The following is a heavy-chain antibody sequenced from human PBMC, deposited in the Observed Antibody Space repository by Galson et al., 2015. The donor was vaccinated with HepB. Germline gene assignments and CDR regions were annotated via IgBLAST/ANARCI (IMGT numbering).Heavy chain of an antibody. V-gene: IGHV1-24*01. J-gene: IGHJ4*02. CDR1: GYTLTELS. D-gene: IGHD3-16*01. Sequence: SVKVSCKVSGYTLTELSMHWVRQAPGKGLEWMGGFDPEDGETIYAQKFQGRVTMTEDTSTDTAYMELSSLRSEDTAVYYCAIPYPGGGSFYYFDYWGQGTLVTVSS. CDR2: FDPEDGET. CDR3: AIPYPGGGSFYYFDY.